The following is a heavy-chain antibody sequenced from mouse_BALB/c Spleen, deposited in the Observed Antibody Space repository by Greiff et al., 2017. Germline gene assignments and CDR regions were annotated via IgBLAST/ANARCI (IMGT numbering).Heavy chain of an antibody. Sequence: DVKLVESGGGLVQPGGSRKLSCAASGFTFSSFGMHWVRQAPEKGLEWVAYISSGSSTIYYADTVKGRFTISRDNPKNTLFLQMTSLRSEDTAMYYCARGGYGRGYYAMDYWGQGTSVTVSS. CDR1: GFTFSSFG. CDR2: ISSGSSTI. D-gene: IGHD2-2*01. CDR3: ARGGYGRGYYAMDY. V-gene: IGHV5-17*02. J-gene: IGHJ4*01.